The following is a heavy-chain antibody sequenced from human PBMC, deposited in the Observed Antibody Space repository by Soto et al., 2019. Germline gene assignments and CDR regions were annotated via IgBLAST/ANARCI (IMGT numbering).Heavy chain of an antibody. D-gene: IGHD6-13*01. J-gene: IGHJ3*02. Sequence: SETLSLTCALSGGSVSSKKWWTWVRQTPGKGLEWIGEIFHRGDTNYNAFLKSRVTISIDKSRNQVSLTLTSVTAADTAVYYCASYGGTGGYGAFDIWGQGTVVTVSS. V-gene: IGHV4-4*02. CDR3: ASYGGTGGYGAFDI. CDR1: GGSVSSKKW. CDR2: IFHRGDT.